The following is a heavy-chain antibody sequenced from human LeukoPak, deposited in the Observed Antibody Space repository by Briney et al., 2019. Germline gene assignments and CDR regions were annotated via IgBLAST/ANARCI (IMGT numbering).Heavy chain of an antibody. CDR2: IYPGDSDT. Sequence: GESLKISCKGSGYTFTSYWIGWVHQMPGKGVEWMGIIYPGDSDTRYSPSFQGQVSISVDKSISTAYLQWSSLKASDTAMYYCARRGSGWYVDYWGQGTLVTVSS. V-gene: IGHV5-51*07. D-gene: IGHD6-19*01. J-gene: IGHJ4*02. CDR3: ARRGSGWYVDY. CDR1: GYTFTSYW.